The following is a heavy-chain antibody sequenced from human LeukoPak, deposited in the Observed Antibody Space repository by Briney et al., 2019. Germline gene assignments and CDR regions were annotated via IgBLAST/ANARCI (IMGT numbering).Heavy chain of an antibody. D-gene: IGHD3-3*01. J-gene: IGHJ4*02. CDR2: IIPIFGTA. V-gene: IGHV1-69*13. Sequence: ASVKVSCKASGGTFSSYAISWVRQAPGQGLEWMGGIIPIFGTANYAQKFQGRVTITADESTSTAYMELSSLRSEDTAVYYCASQGPFSDYDSWSGYSDYWGQGTLVTVSS. CDR1: GGTFSSYA. CDR3: ASQGPFSDYDSWSGYSDY.